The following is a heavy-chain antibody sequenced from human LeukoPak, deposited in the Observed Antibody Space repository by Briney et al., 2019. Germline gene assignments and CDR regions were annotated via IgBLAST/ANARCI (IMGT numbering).Heavy chain of an antibody. J-gene: IGHJ4*02. Sequence: GASVKVSCKALEYTFTDYYMHWVRQAPGQGLEWMGWINPNSGDTNYAQKFQGRVTMTRDPSISTAYMELSRLRSDDTAVYYCARDACLVGTTNLYYFDYWGQGTLVTVSS. CDR1: EYTFTDYY. D-gene: IGHD1-26*01. CDR2: INPNSGDT. V-gene: IGHV1-2*02. CDR3: ARDACLVGTTNLYYFDY.